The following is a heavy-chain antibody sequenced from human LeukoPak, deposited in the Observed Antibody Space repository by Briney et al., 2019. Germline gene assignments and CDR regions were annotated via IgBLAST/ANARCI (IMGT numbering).Heavy chain of an antibody. J-gene: IGHJ4*02. CDR1: GFTFDDYD. CDR2: VNWHGGST. V-gene: IGHV3-20*04. Sequence: TGGSLRLSCAASGFTFDDYDMSWVRQAPGKGLEWVSNVNWHGGSTNYADSVKGRFTISRDNAKNSLYLQMNSLRAEDTAVYYCAGVDCSSTSCYSGFSYFDYWGQGTLVTVSS. CDR3: AGVDCSSTSCYSGFSYFDY. D-gene: IGHD2-2*01.